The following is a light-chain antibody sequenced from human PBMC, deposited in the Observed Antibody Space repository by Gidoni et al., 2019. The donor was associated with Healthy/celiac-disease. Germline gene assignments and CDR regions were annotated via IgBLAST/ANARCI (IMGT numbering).Light chain of an antibody. Sequence: DIQMTQSPSSLSASVGDRVTITCRASQSISSYLIWYQQKPGKAPKRLIYAASSLQSGVPSRVSGSGSGTDFTLTISSLQPEDFATYYCQQSYSTPLTFGGGTKVEIK. CDR1: QSISSY. CDR3: QQSYSTPLT. CDR2: AAS. J-gene: IGKJ4*01. V-gene: IGKV1-39*01.